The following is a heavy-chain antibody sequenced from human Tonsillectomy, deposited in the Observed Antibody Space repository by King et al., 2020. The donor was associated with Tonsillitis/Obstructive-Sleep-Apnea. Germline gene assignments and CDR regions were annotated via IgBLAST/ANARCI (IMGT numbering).Heavy chain of an antibody. J-gene: IGHJ2*01. CDR2: IYYCGST. CDR1: GCSISRNNYY. CDR3: VSPLTTWYFGL. V-gene: IGHV4-39*01. D-gene: IGHD4-17*01. Sequence: LQLQESGPGLVKPSETLSLTCTVSGCSISRNNYYWGWIRQPPGKGLEWIGTIYYCGSTYHNPSLRSRVTISVDTSKNQFSLQLSSVTAADTAVYYCVSPLTTWYFGLWGRGTLVTVSS.